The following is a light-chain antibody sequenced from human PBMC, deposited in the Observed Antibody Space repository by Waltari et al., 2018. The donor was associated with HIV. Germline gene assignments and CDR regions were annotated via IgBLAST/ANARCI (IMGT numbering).Light chain of an antibody. CDR2: YDS. J-gene: IGLJ2*01. CDR3: QVWDSSSGVV. CDR1: NIGSQM. Sequence: SYVLTQSPSVPVAPGKTARITCGGNNIGSQMVQWYQQKPGQAPVLVIYYDSDRPSGIPERFSGSNSGNTATLTISRVEAGDEADYYCQVWDSSSGVVFGGGTRLTVL. V-gene: IGLV3-21*04.